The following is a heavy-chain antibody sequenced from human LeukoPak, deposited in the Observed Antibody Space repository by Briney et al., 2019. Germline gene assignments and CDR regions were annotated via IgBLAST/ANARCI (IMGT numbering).Heavy chain of an antibody. D-gene: IGHD2-2*02. Sequence: GGSLRLSCAASGFTFSSYAMSWVRQAPGKGLGWVSAISGSGGSTYYADSVKGRFTISRDNSKNTLYLQMNSLRAEDTAVYYCAREVPAAIPYYYCGMDVWGQGTTVTVSS. V-gene: IGHV3-23*01. CDR3: AREVPAAIPYYYCGMDV. CDR1: GFTFSSYA. J-gene: IGHJ6*02. CDR2: ISGSGGST.